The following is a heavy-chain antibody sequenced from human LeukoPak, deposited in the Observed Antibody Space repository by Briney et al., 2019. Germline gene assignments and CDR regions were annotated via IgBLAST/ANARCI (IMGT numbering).Heavy chain of an antibody. CDR3: AKINPCSGGSCEPWGNAFDI. J-gene: IGHJ3*02. CDR1: GFTFSSYA. V-gene: IGHV3-23*01. D-gene: IGHD2-15*01. CDR2: ISGSGGST. Sequence: GGSLRLSCAASGFTFSSYAMSWVRQAPGKGLEWVSAISGSGGSTYYADSVKGRFTISRDNSKNTLYLQMNSLRAEDTAVYYCAKINPCSGGSCEPWGNAFDIWGQGTMVTVSS.